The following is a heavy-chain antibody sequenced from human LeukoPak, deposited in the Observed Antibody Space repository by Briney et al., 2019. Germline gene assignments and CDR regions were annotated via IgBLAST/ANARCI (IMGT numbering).Heavy chain of an antibody. D-gene: IGHD4-17*01. J-gene: IGHJ5*02. CDR3: ARAKTSVTGWFDP. V-gene: IGHV3-21*01. Sequence: GGSLRLSCAASGFIFSSESLTWVRQAPGKGLEWVSSISSTGRSIYYAGSVKGRFTISRDNANDSLYLQMNSLRAEDTAVYYCARAKTSVTGWFDPWGQGTLVTVSS. CDR2: ISSTGRSI. CDR1: GFIFSSES.